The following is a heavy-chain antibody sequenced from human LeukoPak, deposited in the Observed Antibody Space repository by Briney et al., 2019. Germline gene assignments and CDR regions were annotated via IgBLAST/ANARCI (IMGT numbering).Heavy chain of an antibody. J-gene: IGHJ3*02. Sequence: KTSETLSLTCTVSGGSISSGGYYWSWIRQHPGKGLEWIGYIYYSGSTYYNPSLKSRVTISVDTSKNQFSLKLSSVTAADTAVYYCARDPGGDYGNDAFDIWGQGTMVTVSS. CDR1: GGSISSGGYY. V-gene: IGHV4-31*03. D-gene: IGHD4-17*01. CDR3: ARDPGGDYGNDAFDI. CDR2: IYYSGST.